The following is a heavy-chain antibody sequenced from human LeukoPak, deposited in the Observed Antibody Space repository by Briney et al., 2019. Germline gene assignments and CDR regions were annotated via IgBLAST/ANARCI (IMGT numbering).Heavy chain of an antibody. CDR3: ARARRDGLLYFFDY. V-gene: IGHV4-39*07. D-gene: IGHD5-24*01. J-gene: IGHJ4*02. CDR1: GGSISSSSYY. Sequence: SETLSLTCTVSGGSISSSSYYWGWIRQPPGKGLEWIGSIYYSGSTYYNPSLKSRVTISVDTSKNQFSLKLSSVTAADTAVYYCARARRDGLLYFFDYWGQGTLVTVSS. CDR2: IYYSGST.